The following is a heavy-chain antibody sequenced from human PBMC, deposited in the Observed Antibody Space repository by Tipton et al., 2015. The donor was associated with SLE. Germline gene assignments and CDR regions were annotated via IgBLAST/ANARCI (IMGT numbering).Heavy chain of an antibody. CDR3: ARGLGAFDI. Sequence: TLSLTCTVSGGSISSHYWSWIRQPPGKGLEWIGYIYYSGSTNYNPSLKSRVTISVDTSKNQFSLKLSSVTAADTAVYYCARGLGAFDIWGQGTMVTVSS. D-gene: IGHD3-16*01. V-gene: IGHV4-59*11. J-gene: IGHJ3*02. CDR2: IYYSGST. CDR1: GGSISSHY.